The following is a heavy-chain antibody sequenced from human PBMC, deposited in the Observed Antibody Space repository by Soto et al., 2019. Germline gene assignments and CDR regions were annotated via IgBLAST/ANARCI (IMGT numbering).Heavy chain of an antibody. D-gene: IGHD5-18*01. CDR2: IYYSGST. Sequence: SETLSLTCTVSGGSISSAGYYWSWIRQHPGKGLEWIGYIYYSGSTYYNPSLKSRVTISVDTSKNQFSLNLSSVTAADTAVYYCARGRSTAMVPFWDYFDYWGQGTLVTVSS. V-gene: IGHV4-31*03. CDR1: GGSISSAGYY. J-gene: IGHJ4*02. CDR3: ARGRSTAMVPFWDYFDY.